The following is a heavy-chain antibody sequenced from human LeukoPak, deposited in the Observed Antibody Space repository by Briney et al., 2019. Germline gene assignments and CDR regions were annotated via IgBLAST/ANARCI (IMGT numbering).Heavy chain of an antibody. CDR2: INTDGTVT. CDR1: GFTFSKYW. V-gene: IGHV3-74*01. Sequence: GGSLGLSCAASGFTFSKYWMLWVRQAPGKGLESVSRINTDGTVTTYADSVKGRFTVSRDNADNTMFLQMNSVRDEDTAVYYCATRQWLAPPPDSWGQGTPVTVSS. D-gene: IGHD6-19*01. CDR3: ATRQWLAPPPDS. J-gene: IGHJ4*02.